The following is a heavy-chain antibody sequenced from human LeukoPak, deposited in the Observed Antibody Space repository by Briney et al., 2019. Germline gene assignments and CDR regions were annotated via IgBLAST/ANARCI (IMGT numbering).Heavy chain of an antibody. D-gene: IGHD6-13*01. CDR2: ISGSGGST. CDR1: GFTFSSYA. Sequence: PGGSLRLSCAASGFTFSSYAMSWVRQAPGKGLEWVSAISGSGGSTYYADSVKGRFTTSRDNSKNTLYLQMNSLRAEDTAVYYCAKAPSSWYKTEYFQHWGQGTLVTVSS. CDR3: AKAPSSWYKTEYFQH. V-gene: IGHV3-23*01. J-gene: IGHJ1*01.